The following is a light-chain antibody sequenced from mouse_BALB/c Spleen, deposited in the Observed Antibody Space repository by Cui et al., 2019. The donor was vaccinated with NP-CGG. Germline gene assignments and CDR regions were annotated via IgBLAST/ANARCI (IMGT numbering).Light chain of an antibody. CDR3: ALWYSNHWV. CDR1: TGAVTTSNY. Sequence: ALVTQETPLTTSPGETVTLTCRSNTGAVTTSNYANWVQEKPDHLFTGLIGGTNNRTPGVPARFSGSLIGDKAALTITGAQTEDEAIYFCALWYSNHWVFGGGTKLTVL. CDR2: GTN. V-gene: IGLV1*01. J-gene: IGLJ1*01.